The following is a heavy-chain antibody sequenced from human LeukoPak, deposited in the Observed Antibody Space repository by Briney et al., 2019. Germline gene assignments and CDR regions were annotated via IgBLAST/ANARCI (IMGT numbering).Heavy chain of an antibody. Sequence: SETLSLTCTVSGGSISTSNYYWGWVRQPPGKGLEWIGNIFYSGSTYYSPSLKSRVTISVETSKNEFSLKLRSVTAADTAVYYCARVTGYRIEDYFDYWGQGTLVTVSS. CDR1: GGSISTSNYY. V-gene: IGHV4-39*07. CDR3: ARVTGYRIEDYFDY. CDR2: IFYSGST. D-gene: IGHD6-13*01. J-gene: IGHJ4*02.